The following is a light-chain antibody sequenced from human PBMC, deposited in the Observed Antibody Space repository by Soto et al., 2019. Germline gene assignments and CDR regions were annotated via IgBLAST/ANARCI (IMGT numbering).Light chain of an antibody. CDR1: QSVSSN. V-gene: IGKV3-15*01. J-gene: IGKJ3*01. CDR3: QKYNSAPQGFT. Sequence: EIMMTQSPATLSVSPGERATLSCRASQSVSSNLAWYQQKPGQAPRLLVYGASTRATGIPARFSGSGSGTEFTLTISSLQPEDVATYYCQKYNSAPQGFTFGPGTKVDIK. CDR2: GAS.